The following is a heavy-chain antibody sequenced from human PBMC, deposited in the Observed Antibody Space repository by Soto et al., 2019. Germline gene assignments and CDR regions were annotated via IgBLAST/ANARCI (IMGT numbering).Heavy chain of an antibody. D-gene: IGHD1-26*01. Sequence: QVQLVESGGGVVQPGRSLRLSCAASGFTFSSYGMHWVRQAPGKGLEWVAVIWYDGSNKYYADSVKGRFTISRDNSKNTLYLQMNSLRAEDTAVYYCARGGVGAPNYYYYGMDVWGQGTTVTVSS. CDR3: ARGGVGAPNYYYYGMDV. CDR1: GFTFSSYG. V-gene: IGHV3-33*01. J-gene: IGHJ6*02. CDR2: IWYDGSNK.